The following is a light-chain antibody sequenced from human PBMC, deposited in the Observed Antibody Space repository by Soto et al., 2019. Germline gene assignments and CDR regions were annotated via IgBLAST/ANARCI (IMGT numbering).Light chain of an antibody. CDR1: QTISSD. J-gene: IGKJ4*01. CDR3: QQYGSSPPAT. V-gene: IGKV3-15*01. Sequence: EIVMTQSPATLSVSPGERATLSCRASQTISSDLAWYQQKPGQAPRLLIYDTSARATGVPARFSGSRSGPDFTLTISRLEPEDFAVYYCQQYGSSPPATFGGGTKWIS. CDR2: DTS.